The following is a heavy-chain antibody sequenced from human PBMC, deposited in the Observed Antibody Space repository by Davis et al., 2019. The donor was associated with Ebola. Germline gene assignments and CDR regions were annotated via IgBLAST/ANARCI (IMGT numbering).Heavy chain of an antibody. V-gene: IGHV3-74*01. Sequence: GESLKISCAVSGFTLSRFWMHWVRQAPGKGLVWVSRINSDGTTTNYADSVKGRFTISRDNAKNTLYLQMNSLRAEDTAVYYCAKDSWYSSSPFDYWGQGTLVTVSS. CDR2: INSDGTTT. CDR3: AKDSWYSSSPFDY. D-gene: IGHD6-6*01. CDR1: GFTLSRFW. J-gene: IGHJ4*02.